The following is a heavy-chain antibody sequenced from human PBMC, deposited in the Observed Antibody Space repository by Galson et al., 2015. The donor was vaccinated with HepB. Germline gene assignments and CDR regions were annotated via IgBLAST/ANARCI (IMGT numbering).Heavy chain of an antibody. CDR1: GGSISRSSFY. J-gene: IGHJ4*02. Sequence: ETLSLTCTVSGGSISRSSFYWGWIRQPPGKGLEWIGSIYYSGSTYYNPSLESRVTISVDTSRNHFFLRLSSVTAADTAVYYCSHCSGGSCYSGTIFDYWGQGTLVTVSS. CDR2: IYYSGST. V-gene: IGHV4-39*02. D-gene: IGHD2-15*01. CDR3: SHCSGGSCYSGTIFDY.